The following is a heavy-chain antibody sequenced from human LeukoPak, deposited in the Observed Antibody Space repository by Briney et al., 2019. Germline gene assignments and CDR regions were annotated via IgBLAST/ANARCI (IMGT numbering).Heavy chain of an antibody. CDR2: INPSGGST. CDR1: GYTFTSYY. V-gene: IGHV1-46*01. D-gene: IGHD3-22*01. Sequence: GASVKVSCKASGYTFTSYYMHWVRQAPGQGLEWMGIINPSGGSTSYAQKFQGRVTMTRDMSTSTVYMELSSLRAEDTAVYYCARDNYYDSSGSTPPEIDYWGQGTLVTVSS. CDR3: ARDNYYDSSGSTPPEIDY. J-gene: IGHJ4*02.